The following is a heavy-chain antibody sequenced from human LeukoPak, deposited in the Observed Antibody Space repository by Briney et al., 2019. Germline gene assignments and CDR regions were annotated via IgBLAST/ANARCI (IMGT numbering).Heavy chain of an antibody. CDR3: ATGGVLWFGESPNYFDY. Sequence: ASVKVSCKVSGYTLTELSMHWVRQAPGKGLEWMGGFDPEDGETIYAQKFQGRVTMTEDTSTDTAYMELSSLRSEDTAGYYCATGGVLWFGESPNYFDYWGQGTLVTVSS. CDR2: FDPEDGET. CDR1: GYTLTELS. V-gene: IGHV1-24*01. J-gene: IGHJ4*02. D-gene: IGHD3-10*01.